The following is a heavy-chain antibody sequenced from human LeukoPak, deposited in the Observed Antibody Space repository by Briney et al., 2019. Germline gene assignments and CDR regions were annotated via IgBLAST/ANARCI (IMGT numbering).Heavy chain of an antibody. J-gene: IGHJ5*02. CDR2: IYYSGGT. CDR1: GGSISSSNW. Sequence: PSGTLSLTCAVSGGSISSSNWWSWVRQPPGKGLEWIGSIYYSGGTYYNPSLKSRVTISVDTSKNQFSLKLTSVTAADTAVYYCARGYSSSWYFNWFDPWGQGTLVTVSS. V-gene: IGHV4-4*02. CDR3: ARGYSSSWYFNWFDP. D-gene: IGHD6-13*01.